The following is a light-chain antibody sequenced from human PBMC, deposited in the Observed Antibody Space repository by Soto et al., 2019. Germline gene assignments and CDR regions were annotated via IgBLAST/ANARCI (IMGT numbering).Light chain of an antibody. J-gene: IGKJ2*01. V-gene: IGKV2-28*01. CDR1: RSLLESDGHNY. CDR2: LGS. CDR3: MLALQTLPYT. Sequence: DIVMTQSPLSLPVTPGEPASISCRSSRSLLESDGHNYLDWYVQKPGQSPQLLIYLGSNRASGAPDRVSGSGSGTDFTLRISRVEAADVGVYYCMLALQTLPYTFGQGTRLEI.